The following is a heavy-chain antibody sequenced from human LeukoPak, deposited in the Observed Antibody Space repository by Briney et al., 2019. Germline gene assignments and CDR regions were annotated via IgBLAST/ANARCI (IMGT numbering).Heavy chain of an antibody. Sequence: SETLSLTCTVSGGSISSYYWSWIRQPAGKGLEWIGRIYTSGSTNYNPSLKSRVTISVDKSKNQFSLKLSSVTAADTAVYYCAREGYYDFWSGHYNWFDPWGQGTLVTVSS. CDR3: AREGYYDFWSGHYNWFDP. CDR2: IYTSGST. J-gene: IGHJ5*02. CDR1: GGSISSYY. D-gene: IGHD3-3*01. V-gene: IGHV4-4*07.